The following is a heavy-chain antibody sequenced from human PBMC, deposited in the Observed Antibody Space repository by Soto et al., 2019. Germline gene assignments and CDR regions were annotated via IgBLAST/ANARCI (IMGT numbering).Heavy chain of an antibody. J-gene: IGHJ5*02. CDR3: ARDLAERYCISTSCPEAGFDP. CDR2: ISYDGSNK. V-gene: IGHV3-30-3*01. CDR1: GFTFSSYA. D-gene: IGHD2-2*01. Sequence: GGSLRLSCAASGFTFSSYAMHWVRQAPGKGLEWVAVISYDGSNKYYADSVKGRFTISRDNSKNTLYLQMNSLRAEDTAVYYCARDLAERYCISTSCPEAGFDPWGQGTLVTVSS.